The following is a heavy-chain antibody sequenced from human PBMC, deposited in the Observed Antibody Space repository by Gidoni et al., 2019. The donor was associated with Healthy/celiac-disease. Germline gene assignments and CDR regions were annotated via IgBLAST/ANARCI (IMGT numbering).Heavy chain of an antibody. V-gene: IGHV4-39*01. CDR3: ARQVRYSSSWHYWYFDL. Sequence: QLQLQESGPGLVKPSETLSLTCTVSGGSISSSSYYWGWIRQPPGKGLEWIGSIYYSGSTYYNPSLKSRVTISLDTSKNQFSLKLSSVTAADTAVYYCARQVRYSSSWHYWYFDLWGRGTLVTVSS. CDR2: IYYSGST. D-gene: IGHD6-13*01. CDR1: GGSISSSSYY. J-gene: IGHJ2*01.